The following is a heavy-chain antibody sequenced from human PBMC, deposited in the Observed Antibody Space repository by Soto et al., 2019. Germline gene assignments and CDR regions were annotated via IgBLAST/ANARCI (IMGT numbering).Heavy chain of an antibody. CDR3: ARDGYSSSRWFDP. V-gene: IGHV4-31*03. J-gene: IGHJ5*02. CDR1: GGSISSGGYY. CDR2: IYYSGST. Sequence: QVQLQESGPGLVKPSQTLSLTCTVSGGSISSGGYYWSWIRQHPGKGLEWIGYIYYSGSTYYNPSLKSRVTISVDTSKNQFSLKLSSVTVADTAVYYCARDGYSSSRWFDPWGQGTLVTVSS. D-gene: IGHD6-13*01.